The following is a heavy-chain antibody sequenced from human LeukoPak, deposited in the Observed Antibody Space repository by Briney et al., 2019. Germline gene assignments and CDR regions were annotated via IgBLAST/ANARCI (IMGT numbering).Heavy chain of an antibody. CDR1: GYTFTKYA. Sequence: ASVKVSCKASGYTFTKYAMNWVRQAPGQGLEWMGWINTNTGNPTYAQGFTGRFVFSLDTSVSTAYLQISSLRAEDTAVYYCARSAAIVGATLRFDYWGQGTLVTVSS. J-gene: IGHJ4*02. CDR2: INTNTGNP. D-gene: IGHD1-26*01. V-gene: IGHV7-4-1*02. CDR3: ARSAAIVGATLRFDY.